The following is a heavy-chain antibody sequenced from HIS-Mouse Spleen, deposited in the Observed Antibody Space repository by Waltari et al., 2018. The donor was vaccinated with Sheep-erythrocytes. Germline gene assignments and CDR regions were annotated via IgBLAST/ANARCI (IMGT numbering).Heavy chain of an antibody. J-gene: IGHJ3*02. CDR3: ARDRGGAFDI. Sequence: QVQLVQSGAEVKKPGASVKVSCKASGYTFTGYYMHWVRQAPGQGLGWMGCIHPNSGGTNDAQKFQGRVTMTRDTSISTAYMELSRLRSDDTAVYYCARDRGGAFDIWGQGTMVTVSS. CDR1: GYTFTGYY. D-gene: IGHD3-10*01. V-gene: IGHV1-2*02. CDR2: IHPNSGGT.